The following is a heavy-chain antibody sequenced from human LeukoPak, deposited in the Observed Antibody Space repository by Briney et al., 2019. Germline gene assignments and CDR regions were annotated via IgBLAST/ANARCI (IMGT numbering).Heavy chain of an antibody. CDR2: VYTSGST. CDR1: GGSISSYY. V-gene: IGHV4-4*07. J-gene: IGHJ1*01. CDR3: ASSIFGEVPPVY. D-gene: IGHD3-3*01. Sequence: ETLFLTCTVSGGSISSYYWSWIRQPAGKGLEWIGRVYTSGSTTYNPSLKSRVTMSVDTSKNQFSLNLRSVTAADTAVYYCASSIFGEVPPVYWGQGWPATVSS.